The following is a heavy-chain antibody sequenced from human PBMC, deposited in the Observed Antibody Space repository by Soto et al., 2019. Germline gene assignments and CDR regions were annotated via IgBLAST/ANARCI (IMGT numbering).Heavy chain of an antibody. V-gene: IGHV3-23*01. Sequence: GGSLRLSCAASGFTFSSYAMSWVRQAPGKGLEWVSAISGSGGSTYYADSVKGRFTTSRDNSKNTLYLQMNSLRAEDTAVYYCANFVSAGQYSSSGTNWFDPWGQGTLVTVSS. J-gene: IGHJ5*02. CDR3: ANFVSAGQYSSSGTNWFDP. CDR1: GFTFSSYA. CDR2: ISGSGGST. D-gene: IGHD6-6*01.